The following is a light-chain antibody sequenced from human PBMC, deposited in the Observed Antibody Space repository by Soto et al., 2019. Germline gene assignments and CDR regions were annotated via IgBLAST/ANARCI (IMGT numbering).Light chain of an antibody. J-gene: IGLJ1*01. CDR1: SGSVSTSYY. V-gene: IGLV8-61*01. CDR3: VLYMGSVLYV. Sequence: QAVVTQEPSFSVSPGGTVTLTCGLSSGSVSTSYYPSWYQQTPGQAPRTLIYSTNTRSSGVPDRFSGSILGNKAALTITGAQADDESDYYCVLYMGSVLYVFGTGTKLTVL. CDR2: STN.